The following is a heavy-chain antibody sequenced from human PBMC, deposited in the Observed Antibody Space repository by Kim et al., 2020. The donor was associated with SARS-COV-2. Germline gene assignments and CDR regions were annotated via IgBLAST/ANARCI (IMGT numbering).Heavy chain of an antibody. CDR3: ATALGYSNAFDP. Sequence: TLYAQNFQGRVTMTEDPSTNTAYMELRSLRFDDTAVYYCATALGYSNAFDPWGQGTLVSVSS. CDR2: T. D-gene: IGHD6-13*01. V-gene: IGHV1-24*01. J-gene: IGHJ5*02.